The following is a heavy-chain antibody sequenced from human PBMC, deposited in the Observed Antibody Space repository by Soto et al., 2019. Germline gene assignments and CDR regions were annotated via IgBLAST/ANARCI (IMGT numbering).Heavy chain of an antibody. CDR1: GFTFSSYW. J-gene: IGHJ3*02. Sequence: EVQLVESGGGLVQPGGSLRLSCAASGFTFSSYWMHWVRQAPGKGLVWVSRINSDGSTISYADSVKGRFTISRDNAKNTLYLQMSSLRAEDTAVYYCARDGGRPRSFDIWGQVTMVTVSS. CDR2: INSDGSTI. V-gene: IGHV3-74*01. CDR3: ARDGGRPRSFDI. D-gene: IGHD3-16*01.